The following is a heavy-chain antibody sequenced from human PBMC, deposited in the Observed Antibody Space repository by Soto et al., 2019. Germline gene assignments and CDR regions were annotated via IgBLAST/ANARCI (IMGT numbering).Heavy chain of an antibody. CDR3: AKDLGYCSGGSCYGMDV. D-gene: IGHD2-15*01. CDR2: ISWDGGST. CDR1: GFTVEDYT. V-gene: IGHV3-43*01. Sequence: GGSMRLACAASGFTVEDYTMHWVRQDPGKGLEWVSLISWDGGSTYYADSVKGRFTISRDNSKNSLYLQMNSLRTEDTALYYCAKDLGYCSGGSCYGMDVWGQGTTVTVSS. J-gene: IGHJ6*02.